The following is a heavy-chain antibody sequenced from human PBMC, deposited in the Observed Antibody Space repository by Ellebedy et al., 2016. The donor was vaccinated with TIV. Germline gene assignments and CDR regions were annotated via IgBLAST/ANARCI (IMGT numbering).Heavy chain of an antibody. CDR3: ARPAAAYSSSWYDFDC. D-gene: IGHD6-13*01. Sequence: PGGSLRLSCAASGFSFRSYWMSWVRQAPGKGLEWVSSISSSGTYIHNADSVKGRFIISRDNAKNSLYLQMNSLRVEDTAIYYCARPAAAYSSSWYDFDCWGQGTLVTVSS. J-gene: IGHJ4*02. CDR1: GFSFRSYW. CDR2: ISSSGTYI. V-gene: IGHV3-21*01.